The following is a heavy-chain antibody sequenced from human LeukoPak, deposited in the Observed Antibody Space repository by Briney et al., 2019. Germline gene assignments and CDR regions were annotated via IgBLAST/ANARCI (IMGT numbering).Heavy chain of an antibody. D-gene: IGHD3-22*01. V-gene: IGHV3-53*01. CDR1: GFTVGSYY. Sequence: GGSLRLSCAASGFTVGSYYMTWVRQAPGTGLEWVSVIYSGGSTYYADSVKGRFTISRDNSKNTLYLQMNSLRAEDTAVYYCARVADYYDSSGYTNWFDPWGQGTLVTVSS. CDR3: ARVADYYDSSGYTNWFDP. CDR2: IYSGGST. J-gene: IGHJ5*02.